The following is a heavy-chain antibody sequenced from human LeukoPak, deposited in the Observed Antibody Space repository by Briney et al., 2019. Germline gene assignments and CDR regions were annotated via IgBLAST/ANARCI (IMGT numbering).Heavy chain of an antibody. CDR1: GFTFDSYT. CDR2: ISSSSSYI. D-gene: IGHD3-10*01. J-gene: IGHJ3*02. V-gene: IGHV3-21*01. Sequence: GGSLRLSCAASGFTFDSYTMNWVRQAPGKGLEWVSSISSSSSYIYYADSVKGRFTISRDNAKNSLYLQMNSLRAEDTAVYYCARGNYASGSYYGAFDIWGQGTMVTVSS. CDR3: ARGNYASGSYYGAFDI.